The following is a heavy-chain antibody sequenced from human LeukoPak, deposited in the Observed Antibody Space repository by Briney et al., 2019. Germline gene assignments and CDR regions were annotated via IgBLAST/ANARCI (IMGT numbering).Heavy chain of an antibody. CDR3: ASTPLSGSRSWYYVLDP. CDR1: GFTFSSYG. Sequence: GGSLRLSCAASGFTFSSYGMHWVRQAPGKGLEWVAVISYDGSNKYYADSVKGRFTISRDNSKNTLYLQMNSLRAEDTAVYYCASTPLSGSRSWYYVLDPWGQGTLVTVSS. D-gene: IGHD3-3*01. J-gene: IGHJ5*02. V-gene: IGHV3-30*03. CDR2: ISYDGSNK.